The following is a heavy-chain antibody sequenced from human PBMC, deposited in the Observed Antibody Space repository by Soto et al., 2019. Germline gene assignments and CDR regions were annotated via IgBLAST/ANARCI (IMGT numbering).Heavy chain of an antibody. J-gene: IGHJ4*02. CDR2: IYYSGST. CDR3: ARYDPTVTTGGVDY. Sequence: QVQLQESGPGLVKPSETLSLTCTVSGGSISSYYWSWIRQPPGKGLEWIGYIYYSGSTNYNPSLKSRVTISVDTSKNQFSLKLSSVTAADTAVYYCARYDPTVTTGGVDYWGQGTLVTVSS. CDR1: GGSISSYY. V-gene: IGHV4-59*01. D-gene: IGHD4-17*01.